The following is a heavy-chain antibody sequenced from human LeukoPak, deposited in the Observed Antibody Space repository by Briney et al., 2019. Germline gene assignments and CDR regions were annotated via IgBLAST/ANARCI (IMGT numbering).Heavy chain of an antibody. Sequence: PGGSLRLSCAVSGFTFDDYAMHWVRQVPGKGLEWVSGINWNSGSIDYADSVKGRFTISRDNAKNFLYVQMNNLRAEDTALYYCAKGTQRGNSGWGYFIDYWGQGTLVTVSS. CDR1: GFTFDDYA. CDR3: AKGTQRGNSGWGYFIDY. J-gene: IGHJ4*02. CDR2: INWNSGSI. D-gene: IGHD3-10*01. V-gene: IGHV3-9*01.